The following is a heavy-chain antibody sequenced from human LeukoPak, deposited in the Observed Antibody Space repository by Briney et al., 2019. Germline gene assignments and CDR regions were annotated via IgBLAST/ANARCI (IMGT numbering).Heavy chain of an antibody. D-gene: IGHD1-1*01. CDR2: INHSGST. CDR1: GGSFSGYY. J-gene: IGHJ4*02. V-gene: IGHV4-34*01. CDR3: ARGGTWPTRLHY. Sequence: PSETLSLTCDVYGGSFSGYYWSWIRQPPGKGLEWIGEINHSGSTNRRPSLKSRVTISVDTSKDQFSLKRSSVTAADTAVYYCARGGTWPTRLHYWGQGTLVTVSS.